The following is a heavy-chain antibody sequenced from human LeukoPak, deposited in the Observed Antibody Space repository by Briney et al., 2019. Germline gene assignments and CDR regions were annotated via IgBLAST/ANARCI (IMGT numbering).Heavy chain of an antibody. CDR3: ALGIGIVVVMR. V-gene: IGHV4-39*01. Sequence: SETLSLTCTVSGGXISSSSYYWGWIRQPPGKGLAWIGTIYYSGSTYYNPSLKSRVTISVDTSKNQVSLKLSSVTAADTAVYYCALGIGIVVVMRWGQGTLVTVSS. D-gene: IGHD3-22*01. J-gene: IGHJ4*02. CDR1: GGXISSSSYY. CDR2: IYYSGST.